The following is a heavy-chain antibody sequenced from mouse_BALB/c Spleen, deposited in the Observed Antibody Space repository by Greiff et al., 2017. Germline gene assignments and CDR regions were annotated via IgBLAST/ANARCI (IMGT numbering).Heavy chain of an antibody. CDR3: ARGASTDAMDY. CDR1: GFNIKDTY. J-gene: IGHJ4*01. V-gene: IGHV14-3*02. D-gene: IGHD2-1*01. CDR2: IDPANGNT. Sequence: EVKLMESGAELVKPGASVKLSCTASGFNIKDTYMHWVKQRPEQGLEWIGRIDPANGNTKYDPKFQGKATITADTSSNTAYLQLSSLTSEDTAVYYCARGASTDAMDYWGQGTSVTVSS.